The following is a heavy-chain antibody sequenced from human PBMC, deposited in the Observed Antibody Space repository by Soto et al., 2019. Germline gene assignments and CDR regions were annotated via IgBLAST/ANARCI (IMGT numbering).Heavy chain of an antibody. V-gene: IGHV3-30*18. Sequence: QVQLVESGGGVVQPGRSLRLSCAASGFTFSTYGMHWVRQAPGKGLEWVAVISYDGSNKYSADSVKGRLTIPRDNSKNTLSLQMNNLTTEDTAVYSCAETIEYCSGGNCYHPGYYYGLDVWGQGTTVTVSS. D-gene: IGHD2-15*01. CDR2: ISYDGSNK. CDR1: GFTFSTYG. J-gene: IGHJ6*02. CDR3: AETIEYCSGGNCYHPGYYYGLDV.